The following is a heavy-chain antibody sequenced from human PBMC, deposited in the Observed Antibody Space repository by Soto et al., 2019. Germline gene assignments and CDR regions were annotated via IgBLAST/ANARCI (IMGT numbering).Heavy chain of an antibody. J-gene: IGHJ5*02. V-gene: IGHV4-59*08. Sequence: PSETLSLTCTVSGDSMSSHYWNWVRQTPGKGLEWIGYIYYSGSTYYNPSLKSRVTISVDTSKNQFSLKLSSVTAADTAVYYCARAYPSYYYDSSGYRGSDWFDPWGQGTLVTVSS. CDR1: GDSMSSHY. CDR2: IYYSGST. D-gene: IGHD3-22*01. CDR3: ARAYPSYYYDSSGYRGSDWFDP.